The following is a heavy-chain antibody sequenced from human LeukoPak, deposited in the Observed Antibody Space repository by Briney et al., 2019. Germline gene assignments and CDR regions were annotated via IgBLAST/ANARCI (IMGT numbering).Heavy chain of an antibody. CDR2: IYYSGST. D-gene: IGHD6-13*01. CDR3: ARVGSSWKNPHVLAYYFDY. Sequence: SETLSLTCTVSGGSMNNYYWSWIRQPPGKGLEWIGFIYYSGSTNYNPSLKSRVTISVDTSKNQFSLKLSSVTAADTAVYYCARVGSSWKNPHVLAYYFDYWGQGTLVTVSS. J-gene: IGHJ4*02. CDR1: GGSMNNYY. V-gene: IGHV4-59*12.